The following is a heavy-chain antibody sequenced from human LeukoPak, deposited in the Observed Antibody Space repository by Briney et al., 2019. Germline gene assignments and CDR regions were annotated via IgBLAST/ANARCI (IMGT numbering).Heavy chain of an antibody. Sequence: GGSLRLSCAASGFTFDDYAMHWVRQAPGKGLEWVSLISGDGGGTYYADSVKGRFTISRDNSKNSLYLQMNSLRTEDTALYYCVKDLHFNYLGPDYWGQGTPVTVSS. D-gene: IGHD4-11*01. CDR3: VKDLHFNYLGPDY. V-gene: IGHV3-43*02. CDR1: GFTFDDYA. J-gene: IGHJ4*02. CDR2: ISGDGGGT.